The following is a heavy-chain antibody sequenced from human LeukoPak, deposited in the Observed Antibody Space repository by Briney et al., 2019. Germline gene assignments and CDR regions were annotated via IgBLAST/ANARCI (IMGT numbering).Heavy chain of an antibody. CDR3: ARGGRAAAQDY. D-gene: IGHD6-13*01. CDR2: IYSGGST. V-gene: IGHV3-53*01. J-gene: IGHJ4*02. Sequence: PGGSLRLSCAASGFTVSSSYMSWVRQAPGKGLEWVSVIYSGGSTYYADSVKGRFTISRDNAKNTLYVQMNSLRAEDTAVYYCARGGRAAAQDYWGQGTLVSVSS. CDR1: GFTVSSSY.